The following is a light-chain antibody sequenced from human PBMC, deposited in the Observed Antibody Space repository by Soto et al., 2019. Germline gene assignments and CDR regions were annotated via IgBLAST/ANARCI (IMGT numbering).Light chain of an antibody. Sequence: QLTQSPSSLSASVGARVTITCRASQAISNYLAWYQQKPGKAPKLLIYAASTLQSGVPSMFTGSGSGTDFTLTISGLQHEDVATYYCQSGFTFGGGTKVDIK. CDR1: QAISNY. CDR2: AAS. CDR3: QSGFT. V-gene: IGKV1-9*01. J-gene: IGKJ4*01.